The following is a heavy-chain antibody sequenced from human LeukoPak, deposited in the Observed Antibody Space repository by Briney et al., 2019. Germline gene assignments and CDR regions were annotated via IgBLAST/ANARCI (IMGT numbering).Heavy chain of an antibody. J-gene: IGHJ6*03. D-gene: IGHD6-6*01. Sequence: ASVKVSCKASGYTFTSYGISWVRQAPGQGLEWMGWISAYNGNTNYAQKLQGRVTMTTDTSTNTAYMELRSLRSDDTAVYYCARGIAARPNYYYYYMDVWGKGTTVTVSS. CDR1: GYTFTSYG. V-gene: IGHV1-18*01. CDR3: ARGIAARPNYYYYYMDV. CDR2: ISAYNGNT.